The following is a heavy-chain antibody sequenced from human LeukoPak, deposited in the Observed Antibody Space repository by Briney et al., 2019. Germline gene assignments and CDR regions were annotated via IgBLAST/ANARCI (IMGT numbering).Heavy chain of an antibody. CDR3: ASRYDYGDRKGWFYP. D-gene: IGHD4-17*01. Sequence: SETLSLTCAVYGGSFSGYYWSWIRQPPGKGLEWIGEINHSGSTNYNPSLKSRVTTSVDTSKNQFSRKLSSVTAADTAVYYCASRYDYGDRKGWFYPWGQGTLVTVSS. CDR2: INHSGST. V-gene: IGHV4-34*01. CDR1: GGSFSGYY. J-gene: IGHJ5*02.